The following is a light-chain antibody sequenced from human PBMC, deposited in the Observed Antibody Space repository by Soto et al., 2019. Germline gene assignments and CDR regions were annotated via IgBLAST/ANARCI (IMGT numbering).Light chain of an antibody. CDR3: CSYAGNATWV. CDR1: SSDVGAYDH. J-gene: IGLJ3*02. CDR2: DVS. Sequence: QSVLTQPRSVSGSPGQSVTISCTGTSSDVGAYDHVSWYQQHPGKAPKLMIYDVSKRPSGVPDRFSGSKSGNTAYLTLSGLQGEEEADYYCCSYAGNATWVFGGGTKLTVL. V-gene: IGLV2-11*01.